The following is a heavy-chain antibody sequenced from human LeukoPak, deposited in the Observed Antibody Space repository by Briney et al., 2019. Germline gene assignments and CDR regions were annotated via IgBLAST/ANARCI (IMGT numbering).Heavy chain of an antibody. CDR2: INPNSGGT. CDR3: TLYSSTTYGNAFDI. V-gene: IGHV1-2*02. J-gene: IGHJ3*02. CDR1: GGTFSSYA. D-gene: IGHD6-19*01. Sequence: ASVKVSCKASGGTFSSYAISWVRQAPGQGLEWMGWINPNSGGTNYAQKFQGRVTMTRDTSISTAYMELSRLRSDDTAVYYCTLYSSTTYGNAFDIWGQGTMVTVSS.